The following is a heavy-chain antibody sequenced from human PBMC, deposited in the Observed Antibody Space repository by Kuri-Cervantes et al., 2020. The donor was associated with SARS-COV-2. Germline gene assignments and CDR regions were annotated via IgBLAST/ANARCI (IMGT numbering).Heavy chain of an antibody. CDR3: ATFSYYYDSSGSLIADYFQH. D-gene: IGHD3-22*01. CDR1: GFTFSSYS. J-gene: IGHJ1*01. V-gene: IGHV3-48*04. CDR2: ISSSGFTI. Sequence: GGSLRLSCAASGFTFSSYSMNWVRQAPGKGLEWVSYISSSGFTIYYADSVKGRFTISRDNAKNSLFLQMNSLRAEDTAVYYCATFSYYYDSSGSLIADYFQHWGQGTLVTVSS.